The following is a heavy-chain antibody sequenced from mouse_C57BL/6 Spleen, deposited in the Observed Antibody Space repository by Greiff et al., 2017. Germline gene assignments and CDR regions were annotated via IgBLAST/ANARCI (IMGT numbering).Heavy chain of an antibody. CDR2: SRNKANDYTT. V-gene: IGHV7-1*01. CDR1: GFTFSDFY. CDR3: ARDRMMDY. D-gene: IGHD2-10*02. Sequence: VQLQQSGGGLVQSGRSLRLSCATSGFTFSDFYMEWVRQAPGKGLEWIAASRNKANDYTTEYSASVKGRFIVSRDTSQSILYLQMNALRAEDTAIYYCARDRMMDYWGQGTSVTVSS. J-gene: IGHJ4*01.